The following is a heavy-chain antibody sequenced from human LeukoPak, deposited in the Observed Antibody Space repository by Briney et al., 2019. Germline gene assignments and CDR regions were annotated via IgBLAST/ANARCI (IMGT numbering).Heavy chain of an antibody. Sequence: GGSLRLSCVASGFNFDEYAMNWVRQAPGKGLEWISCIYRDSSVIHYADSVRGRFTVSRDSAKNSVYLQMNSLRAEGTAVYFCARYGSGRNYRDPFDSWGQGTRVTVSS. CDR2: IYRDSSVI. J-gene: IGHJ4*02. D-gene: IGHD3-10*01. CDR3: ARYGSGRNYRDPFDS. V-gene: IGHV3-48*01. CDR1: GFNFDEYA.